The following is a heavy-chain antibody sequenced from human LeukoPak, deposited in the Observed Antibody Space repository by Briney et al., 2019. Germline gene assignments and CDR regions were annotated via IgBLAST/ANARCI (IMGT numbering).Heavy chain of an antibody. CDR3: ARGDYDILTGYYSIFDY. Sequence: SETLSLTCAVYGGSFSNSYWSWIRQPPGKGLEWIGRIYTSGSTNYNPSLKSRVTISVDTSKNQFSLKLSSVTAADTAVYYCARGDYDILTGYYSIFDYWGQGTLVTVSS. V-gene: IGHV4-59*10. CDR2: IYTSGST. J-gene: IGHJ4*02. D-gene: IGHD3-9*01. CDR1: GGSFSNSY.